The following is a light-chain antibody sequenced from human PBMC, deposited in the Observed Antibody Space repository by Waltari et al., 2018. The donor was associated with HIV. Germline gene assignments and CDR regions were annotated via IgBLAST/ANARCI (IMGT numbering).Light chain of an antibody. Sequence: QSALTQPPSASGSRGQSVTISCTGTRSDVGAYNSVSWYQQYPGMAPKLIIYEVNKRPSGVPDRFSGSKSGNTASLTVSGLQAEDEADFYCSSYAGSAVVFGGGTKLTVL. CDR3: SSYAGSAVV. CDR1: RSDVGAYNS. V-gene: IGLV2-8*01. CDR2: EVN. J-gene: IGLJ2*01.